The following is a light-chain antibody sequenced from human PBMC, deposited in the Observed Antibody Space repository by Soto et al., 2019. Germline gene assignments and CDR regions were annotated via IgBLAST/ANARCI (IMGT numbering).Light chain of an antibody. CDR2: KAS. Sequence: DIQMTQSPSTLFASVGDRVTITCRASQSISSWLAWYQQKPGKAPKLLIYKASTLESGVPSRFSGSGSGTEFTFTISRLQPDEFASDYCRQSFTFGPGTKVYIK. J-gene: IGKJ3*01. V-gene: IGKV1-5*03. CDR1: QSISSW. CDR3: RQSFT.